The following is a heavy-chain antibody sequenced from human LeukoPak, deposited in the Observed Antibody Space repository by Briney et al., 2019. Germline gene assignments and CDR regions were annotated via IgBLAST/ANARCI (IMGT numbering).Heavy chain of an antibody. Sequence: GGSLKLSCAASGFTFSGSAMHWVRQASGKGLEWVGRIRSKTNSYATAYAASVKGRFTISRDDSKNTAYLQMNSLKTEDTAVYYCTYYYYGMDVWGQGTTVTVSS. V-gene: IGHV3-73*01. J-gene: IGHJ6*02. CDR3: TYYYYGMDV. CDR2: IRSKTNSYAT. CDR1: GFTFSGSA.